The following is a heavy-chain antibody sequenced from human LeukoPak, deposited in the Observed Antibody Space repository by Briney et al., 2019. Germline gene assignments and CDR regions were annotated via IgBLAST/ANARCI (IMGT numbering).Heavy chain of an antibody. CDR2: ISSSSSTI. CDR1: GFTFSSYS. D-gene: IGHD4-17*01. J-gene: IGHJ4*02. Sequence: QPGGSLRLSCAASGFTFSSYSMNWVRQAPGKGLEWVSYISSSSSTIYYADSVKGRFTISRDNAKNSLYLQMNSLRAEDTAVYYCAKIGDDFGDYFDYWGQGTLVTVSS. CDR3: AKIGDDFGDYFDY. V-gene: IGHV3-48*04.